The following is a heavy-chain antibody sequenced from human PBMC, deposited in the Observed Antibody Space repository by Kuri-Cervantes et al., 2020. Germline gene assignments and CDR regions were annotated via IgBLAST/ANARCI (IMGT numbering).Heavy chain of an antibody. J-gene: IGHJ4*02. CDR3: ARSRTGGKRMYYFDY. Sequence: ASVKVSCKASGYTFTGYYMHWVRQAPGQGLEWMGWINPNSGGTNYAQKLQGRVTMTTDTSTSTAYMELRSLRSDDTAVYYCARSRTGGKRMYYFDYWGQGTLVTVSS. CDR1: GYTFTGYY. V-gene: IGHV1-2*02. D-gene: IGHD7-27*01. CDR2: INPNSGGT.